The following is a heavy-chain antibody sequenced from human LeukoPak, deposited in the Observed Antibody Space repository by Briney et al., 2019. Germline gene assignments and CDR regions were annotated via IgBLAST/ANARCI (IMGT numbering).Heavy chain of an antibody. CDR1: GYTFTSYG. D-gene: IGHD2-2*01. Sequence: ASVKVSCKASGYTFTSYGISWVRQAPGQGLEWMGWISAYNGNTNYAQKLQGRVTMTTDTSTSTAYMELRSLRSDDTAVYYCARVYCSSTSCYACGMGYWGQGNLVTVSS. CDR2: ISAYNGNT. V-gene: IGHV1-18*01. J-gene: IGHJ4*02. CDR3: ARVYCSSTSCYACGMGY.